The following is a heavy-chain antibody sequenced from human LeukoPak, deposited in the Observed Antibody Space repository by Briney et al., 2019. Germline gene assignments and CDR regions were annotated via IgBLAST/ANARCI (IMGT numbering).Heavy chain of an antibody. CDR2: IWDDGSNK. J-gene: IGHJ4*02. Sequence: GGSLRLSCAASGFTFSSYGMHWVRQAPGKGLEWVAVIWDDGSNKYYADSVRGRITISRDNSKNTLYLQVNSLRAEDTAVYYCARDARYYYDSSGYYVDYWGQGTLVTVSS. D-gene: IGHD3-22*01. CDR3: ARDARYYYDSSGYYVDY. V-gene: IGHV3-33*01. CDR1: GFTFSSYG.